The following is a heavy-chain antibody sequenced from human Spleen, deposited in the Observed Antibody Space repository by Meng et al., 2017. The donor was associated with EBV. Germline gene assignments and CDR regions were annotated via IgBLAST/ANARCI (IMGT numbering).Heavy chain of an antibody. D-gene: IGHD6-13*01. J-gene: IGHJ5*02. CDR3: ARDVRIGSTSWSILDP. Sequence: QVRLVQSGVEVKKPGSSVKVSCKASGGTFSSYAFSWVRQAPGQGLEWMGGIIPIFGTSNYAQKFQGRVTITADKSTNTVYMEVSSLTFEDTAVYYCARDVRIGSTSWSILDPWGQGTLVTDS. CDR1: GGTFSSYA. V-gene: IGHV1-69*06. CDR2: IIPIFGTS.